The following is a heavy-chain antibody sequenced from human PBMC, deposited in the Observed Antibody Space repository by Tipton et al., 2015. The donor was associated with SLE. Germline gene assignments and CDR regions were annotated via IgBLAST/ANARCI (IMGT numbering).Heavy chain of an antibody. CDR1: GGSISSSSYY. Sequence: TLSLTCTVSGGSISSSSYYWGWIRQPPGKGLEWIGSIYYSGSTYYNPSLKSRVTISVDTSKNQFSLKLSSVTAADTAAYYCARLAPCGSSWPPFDYWGQGTLVTVSS. V-gene: IGHV4-39*07. CDR2: IYYSGST. J-gene: IGHJ4*02. CDR3: ARLAPCGSSWPPFDY. D-gene: IGHD6-13*01.